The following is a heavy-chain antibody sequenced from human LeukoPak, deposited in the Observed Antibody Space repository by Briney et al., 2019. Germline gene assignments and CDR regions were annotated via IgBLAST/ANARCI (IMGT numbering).Heavy chain of an antibody. CDR3: ARATGGSRFVVPAAKDY. J-gene: IGHJ4*02. CDR1: GYTFTSYG. D-gene: IGHD2-2*01. CDR2: ISAYNGNT. V-gene: IGHV1-18*01. Sequence: ASVKVSCKASGYTFTSYGISWVRQAPGQGLEWMGWISAYNGNTNYAQKLQGRVTMTTDTSTSTAYMELRSLRSDDTAVYYCARATGGSRFVVPAAKDYWGQGTLVTVSS.